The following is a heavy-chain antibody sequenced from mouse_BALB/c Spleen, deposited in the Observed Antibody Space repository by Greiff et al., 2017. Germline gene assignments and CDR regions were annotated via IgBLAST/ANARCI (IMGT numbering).Heavy chain of an antibody. CDR2: ISSGGGST. Sequence: EVMLVESGGGLVKPGGSLKLSCAASGFAFSSYDMSWVRQTPEKRLEWVAYISSGGGSTYSPDTVKGRFTISRDNAKNTLYLQMSSLKSEDTAMYYCARRELGRKTAWFAYWGQGTLVTVSA. D-gene: IGHD4-1*01. V-gene: IGHV5-12-1*01. CDR1: GFAFSSYD. J-gene: IGHJ3*01. CDR3: ARRELGRKTAWFAY.